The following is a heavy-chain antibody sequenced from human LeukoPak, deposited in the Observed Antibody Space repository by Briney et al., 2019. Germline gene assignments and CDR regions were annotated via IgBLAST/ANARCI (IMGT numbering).Heavy chain of an antibody. D-gene: IGHD4-17*01. V-gene: IGHV1-18*01. CDR1: GYTFTSYG. Sequence: ASVKVSCKASGYTFTSYGISWVRQAPGQGLEWMGWMSAYNGNTNYAQKLQGRVTMTTDTSTSTAYMELRSLRSDDTAVYYCARDSSGLVILDYVPTFFDYWGQGTLVTVSS. J-gene: IGHJ4*02. CDR2: MSAYNGNT. CDR3: ARDSSGLVILDYVPTFFDY.